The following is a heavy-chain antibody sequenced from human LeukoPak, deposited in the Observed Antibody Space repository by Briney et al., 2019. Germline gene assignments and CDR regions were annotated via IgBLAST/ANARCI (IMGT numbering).Heavy chain of an antibody. CDR3: AKLTSGSYYDYFDY. CDR1: GGSFSGYY. V-gene: IGHV4-34*01. D-gene: IGHD3-10*01. Sequence: SETLSLTCAVYGGSFSGYYWSWIRQPPGNGLEWIGEINHSGSTNYNPSLKSRVTISVDTSKNQFSLKLSSVTAADTAVYYCAKLTSGSYYDYFDYWGQGTLVTVSS. J-gene: IGHJ4*02. CDR2: INHSGST.